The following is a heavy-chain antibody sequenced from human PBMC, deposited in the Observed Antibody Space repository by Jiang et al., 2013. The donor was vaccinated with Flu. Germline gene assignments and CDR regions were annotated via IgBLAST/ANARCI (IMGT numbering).Heavy chain of an antibody. CDR1: GFTFTSSA. V-gene: IGHV1-58*01. CDR2: IVVGSGNT. Sequence: SGAEVKKPGTSVKVSCKASGFTFTSSAVQWVRQARGQRLEWIGWIVVGSGNTNYAQKFQERVTITRDMSTSTAYMELSSLRSEDTAVYYCAAGWELLRYWSYWGQGTLVTVSS. J-gene: IGHJ4*02. D-gene: IGHD1-26*01. CDR3: AAGWELLRYWSY.